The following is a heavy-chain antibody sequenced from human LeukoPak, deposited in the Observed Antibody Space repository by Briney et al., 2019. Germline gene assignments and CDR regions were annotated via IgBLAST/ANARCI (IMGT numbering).Heavy chain of an antibody. Sequence: SVKVSCKASGGTFSSYAISWVRQAPGQGLEWMGGIIPIFGTANYAQKFQGRVTITADESTSTAYMELSSLRSEDTAVYYCARRVWFGELLFDYWGQGTLVTVSS. CDR2: IIPIFGTA. J-gene: IGHJ4*02. CDR3: ARRVWFGELLFDY. V-gene: IGHV1-69*13. CDR1: GGTFSSYA. D-gene: IGHD3-10*01.